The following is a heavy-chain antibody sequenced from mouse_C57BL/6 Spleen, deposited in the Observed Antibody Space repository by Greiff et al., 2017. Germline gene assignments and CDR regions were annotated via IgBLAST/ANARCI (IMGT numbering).Heavy chain of an antibody. J-gene: IGHJ4*01. CDR3: AREDRYYYGSSYDYAMDY. D-gene: IGHD1-1*01. CDR1: GYAFTNYL. V-gene: IGHV1-54*01. CDR2: INPGSGGT. Sequence: QVQLQQSGAELVRPGTSVKVSCKASGYAFTNYLIEWVKQRPGQGLEWIGVINPGSGGTNYNEKFKGKATLTADKSSSTAYMQLSSLTSEDSAVYFCAREDRYYYGSSYDYAMDYWGQGTSVTVSS.